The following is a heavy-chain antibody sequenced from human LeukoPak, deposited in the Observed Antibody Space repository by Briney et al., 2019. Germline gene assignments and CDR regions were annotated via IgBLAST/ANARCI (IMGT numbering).Heavy chain of an antibody. V-gene: IGHV3-23*01. CDR1: GFTFSSYA. J-gene: IGHJ5*01. Sequence: PGGSLRLSCAASGFTFSSYAMSWVRQAPGKGLEWVSAISGSGGSTYYADSVRGRFTVSRDNSKNALTVQMNRLRAEDAALYFCTKGWENFDSWGQGFLVTVSS. D-gene: IGHD1-26*01. CDR3: TKGWENFDS. CDR2: ISGSGGST.